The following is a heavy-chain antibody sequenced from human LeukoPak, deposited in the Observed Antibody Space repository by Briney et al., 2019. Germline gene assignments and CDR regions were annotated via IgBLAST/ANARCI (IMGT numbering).Heavy chain of an antibody. Sequence: SETLSLTCTVSGGSISSSDYYWGWIRQPPGKGLEGIGNIYYGGTTFYNASLKSRVTISVDTSKNQLSLRLISVTATDTAVYYCARRGLGAAGAFHIWGQGTMVTVSS. CDR1: GGSISSSDYY. J-gene: IGHJ3*02. CDR2: IYYGGTT. CDR3: ARRGLGAAGAFHI. D-gene: IGHD1-26*01. V-gene: IGHV4-39*01.